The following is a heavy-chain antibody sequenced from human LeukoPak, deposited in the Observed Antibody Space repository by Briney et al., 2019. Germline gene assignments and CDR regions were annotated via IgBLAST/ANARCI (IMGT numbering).Heavy chain of an antibody. CDR3: ATLRGATYDAFDI. J-gene: IGHJ3*02. D-gene: IGHD1-26*01. Sequence: GASVKVSCKVSGYTLTELSMHWVRQAPGKGLEWMGGFDPEDGETIYAQKFQGRVAMTEDKSTDTAYMERSSLRSEDPAVYYCATLRGATYDAFDIWGQGTMVTVSS. CDR1: GYTLTELS. CDR2: FDPEDGET. V-gene: IGHV1-24*01.